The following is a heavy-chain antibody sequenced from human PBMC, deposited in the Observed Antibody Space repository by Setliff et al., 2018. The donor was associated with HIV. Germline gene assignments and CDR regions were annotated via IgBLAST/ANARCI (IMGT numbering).Heavy chain of an antibody. D-gene: IGHD5-18*01. V-gene: IGHV4-59*08. CDR1: GGSISSYY. CDR3: ARYSYGYVRDLRFDP. Sequence: SETLSLTCTVSGGSISSYYWSWIRQPPGKGLEWIEYINYSGSTNYNPSLQSRVTISVDTSKNHFSLKLTSVTAADTAVYYCARYSYGYVRDLRFDPWGQGTLVTV. CDR2: INYSGST. J-gene: IGHJ5*02.